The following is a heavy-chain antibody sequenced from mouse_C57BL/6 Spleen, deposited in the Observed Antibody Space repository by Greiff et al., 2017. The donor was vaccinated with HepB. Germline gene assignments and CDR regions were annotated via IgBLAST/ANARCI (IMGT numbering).Heavy chain of an antibody. V-gene: IGHV8-12*01. J-gene: IGHJ1*03. CDR3: ARRDYGSSYWYFDV. CDR2: IYWDDDK. D-gene: IGHD1-1*01. Sequence: QVQLKESGPGILQSSQTLSLTCSFSGFSLSTSGMGVSWIRQPSGKGLEWLAHIYWDDDKRDNPSLKSRLTISKDTSRNQVFLKITSVDTADTATYYCARRDYGSSYWYFDVWGTGTTVTVSS. CDR1: GFSLSTSGMG.